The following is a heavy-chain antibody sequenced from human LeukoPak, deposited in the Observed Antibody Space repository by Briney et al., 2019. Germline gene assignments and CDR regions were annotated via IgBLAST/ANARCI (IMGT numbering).Heavy chain of an antibody. J-gene: IGHJ5*02. CDR1: GFTFTSSA. CDR2: IVVGSGNT. D-gene: IGHD6-13*01. V-gene: IGHV1-58*02. Sequence: SVKVSCKASGFTFTSSAMQWVRQARGQRLEWIGWIVVGSGNTNYAQKLQERVTITRDMSTSTAYMELSSLRSEDTAVYYCAATHRYSSSWSQAHYSWFDPWGQGTLVTVSS. CDR3: AATHRYSSSWSQAHYSWFDP.